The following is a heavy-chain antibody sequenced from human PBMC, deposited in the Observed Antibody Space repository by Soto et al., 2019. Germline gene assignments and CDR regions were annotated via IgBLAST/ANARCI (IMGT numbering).Heavy chain of an antibody. J-gene: IGHJ4*02. CDR1: GGSISSYY. V-gene: IGHV4-59*01. Sequence: SETLSLTCTVSGGSISSYYWSWIRQPPGKGLEWIGYIYYSGSTNYNPSLKSRVTISVDTSKNQFSLKLSSVTAADTAVYYCARAVRELSFFVDYWGQGTLVTVSS. CDR2: IYYSGST. D-gene: IGHD1-7*01. CDR3: ARAVRELSFFVDY.